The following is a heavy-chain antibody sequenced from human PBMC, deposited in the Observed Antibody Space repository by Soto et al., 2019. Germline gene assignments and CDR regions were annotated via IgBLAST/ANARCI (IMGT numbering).Heavy chain of an antibody. CDR3: AKDLTPLGYCGGGRCYIYGMDV. J-gene: IGHJ6*02. CDR2: ISYDGSNK. V-gene: IGHV3-30*18. D-gene: IGHD2-15*01. Sequence: QVHLVESGGGVVQPGKSLRLSCSASGFTFTTFGMHWVRQAPGKGLEWVGFISYDGSNKYHADSVKGRITISRDNSRNTVYLQMNSLRAEDTAVYYCAKDLTPLGYCGGGRCYIYGMDVWGQGTKVTVSS. CDR1: GFTFTTFG.